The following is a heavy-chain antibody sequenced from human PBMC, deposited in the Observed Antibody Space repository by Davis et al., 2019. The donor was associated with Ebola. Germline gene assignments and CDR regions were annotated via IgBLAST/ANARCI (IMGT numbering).Heavy chain of an antibody. CDR1: GGSISSSSYY. D-gene: IGHD3-10*01. CDR2: IYYSGST. J-gene: IGHJ4*02. Sequence: PGGSLRLSCTVSGGSISSSSYYWGWIRQPPGKGLEWIGSIYYSGSTYYNPSLKSRVTISVDTSKNQFSLKLSSVTAADTAVYYCARDRGAAHPSWIDYWGQGTLVTVSS. CDR3: ARDRGAAHPSWIDY. V-gene: IGHV4-39*07.